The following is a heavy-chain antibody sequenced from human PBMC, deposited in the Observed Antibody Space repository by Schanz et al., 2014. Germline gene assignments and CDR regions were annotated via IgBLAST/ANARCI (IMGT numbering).Heavy chain of an antibody. CDR3: ARQGDVYRLDY. D-gene: IGHD1-26*01. J-gene: IGHJ4*02. Sequence: QVQLQESGPGLVKPSETLSLTCTVSGGSISSHFWSWIRQPPGKGLEWIGYMYHSGSSNYNPSLKSRVTISVDTSKNQFSLKMTSLTAADTAVYFCARQGDVYRLDYWGQGTLVTVTS. CDR2: MYHSGSS. CDR1: GGSISSHF. V-gene: IGHV4-59*11.